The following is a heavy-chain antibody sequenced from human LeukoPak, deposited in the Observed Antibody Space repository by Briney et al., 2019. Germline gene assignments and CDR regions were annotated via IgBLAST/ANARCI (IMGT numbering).Heavy chain of an antibody. D-gene: IGHD2-15*01. V-gene: IGHV4-39*01. CDR3: ARPRPYCSGGSCYLNWFDP. J-gene: IGHJ5*02. Sequence: SETLSLTCTVSGDSISTSNSYWGWIRQPPGKGLEWIGSIYYSGNTYYNASLKSRVTISVDTSKNQFSLKLSSVTAADTAVYYCARPRPYCSGGSCYLNWFDPWGQGALVTVSS. CDR1: GDSISTSNSY. CDR2: IYYSGNT.